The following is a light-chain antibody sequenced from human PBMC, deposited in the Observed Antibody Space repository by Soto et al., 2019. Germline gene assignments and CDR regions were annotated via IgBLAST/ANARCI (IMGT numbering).Light chain of an antibody. V-gene: IGLV1-44*01. Sequence: QSVLPQPPSLSGTPGQRVTISCSGSSSQIGSNTVSWYQQLPGKAPKLLIYDNDRRPSGVPDRFSGSKSGTSGSLAISDLHSEDEAEYFCAAWHDSRNAWLFGGGTKLTVL. CDR3: AAWHDSRNAWL. CDR2: DND. CDR1: SSQIGSNT. J-gene: IGLJ3*02.